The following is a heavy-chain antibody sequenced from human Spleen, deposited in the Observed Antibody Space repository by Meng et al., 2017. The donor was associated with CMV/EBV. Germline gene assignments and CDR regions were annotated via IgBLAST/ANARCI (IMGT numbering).Heavy chain of an antibody. Sequence: ISSSGYYWSWIRQHPGKGLEWIGYIYYSGSTYYNPSLKSRVTISVDTSKNQFSLKLSSVTAADTAVYYCARDAQAARPGGRVDWFDPWGQGTLVTVSS. CDR3: ARDAQAARPGGRVDWFDP. CDR2: IYYSGST. CDR1: ISSSGYY. J-gene: IGHJ5*02. V-gene: IGHV4-31*02. D-gene: IGHD6-6*01.